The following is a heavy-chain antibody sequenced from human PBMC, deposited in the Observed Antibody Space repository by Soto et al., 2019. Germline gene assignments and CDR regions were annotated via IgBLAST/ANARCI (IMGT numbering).Heavy chain of an antibody. J-gene: IGHJ4*02. Sequence: SETLSLTCTVSGGSISLNYWTWIRQPPGKGLEWIGSVYNSGSTNYNPSLKSRVTISVDTSRNQLSLRLSSVTAADTAVYYCARGRESYNRQAVGYRGQGTLVTVSA. D-gene: IGHD1-1*01. V-gene: IGHV4-59*01. CDR3: ARGRESYNRQAVGY. CDR2: VYNSGST. CDR1: GGSISLNY.